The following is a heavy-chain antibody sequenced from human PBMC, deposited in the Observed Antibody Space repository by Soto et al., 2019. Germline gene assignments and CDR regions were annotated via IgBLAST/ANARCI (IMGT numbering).Heavy chain of an antibody. CDR1: GGSISSGGYY. CDR3: ARGLNGDSWGWFDP. J-gene: IGHJ5*02. D-gene: IGHD4-17*01. CDR2: IYYSGST. Sequence: QVQLQESGPGLVKPSQTLSLTCTVSGGSISSGGYYWSWIRQHPGKGLEWIGYIYYSGSTYYNPSLTSRGTISVDTSKNQFSLKLSSVTAADTAVYYCARGLNGDSWGWFDPWGQGTLVTVSS. V-gene: IGHV4-31*03.